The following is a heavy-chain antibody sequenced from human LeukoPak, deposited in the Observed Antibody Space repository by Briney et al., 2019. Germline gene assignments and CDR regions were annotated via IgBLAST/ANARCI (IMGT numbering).Heavy chain of an antibody. CDR1: GFTYSCHR. CDR3: AKEVKNYDSWSGSPPGY. V-gene: IGHV3-30*18. Sequence: GGSLRHPRAPSGFTYSCHRRLLLRQAPGKGLEWVAVISYDGSNKYYADSVKGRFTISRDNSKNTLYQQMNSLRAEDTAVYYCAKEVKNYDSWSGSPPGYWGQGTLVPVSS. D-gene: IGHD3-3*01. CDR2: ISYDGSNK. J-gene: IGHJ1*01.